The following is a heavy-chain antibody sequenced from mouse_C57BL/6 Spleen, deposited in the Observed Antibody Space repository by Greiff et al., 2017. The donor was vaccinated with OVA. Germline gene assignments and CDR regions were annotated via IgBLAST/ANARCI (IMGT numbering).Heavy chain of an antibody. D-gene: IGHD2-4*01. V-gene: IGHV10-1*01. CDR2: IRSKSNNYAT. J-gene: IGHJ4*01. CDR1: GFSFNTYA. CDR3: VRHFDYDPYYYAMDY. Sequence: EVQGVESGGGLVQPKGSLKLSCAASGFSFNTYAMNWVRQAPGKGLEWVARIRSKSNNYATYYADSVKDRFTISRDDSESMLYLQMNNLKTEDTAMYYCVRHFDYDPYYYAMDYWGQGTSVTVSS.